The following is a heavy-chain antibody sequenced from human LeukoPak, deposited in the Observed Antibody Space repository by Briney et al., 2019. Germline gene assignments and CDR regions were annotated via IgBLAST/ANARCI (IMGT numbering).Heavy chain of an antibody. CDR2: IDSSSATT. D-gene: IGHD3-3*01. V-gene: IGHV3-48*01. CDR3: AGSTVWSGICQY. Sequence: VGSLRLSCAASVFTFSYYSMTWVRQAPGKGLEWVSYIDSSSATTYYADSVKGRFIISRDNAKNSLFLQINSLRAEDTAVYYCAGSTVWSGICQYCGQGTLVTVSS. CDR1: VFTFSYYS. J-gene: IGHJ1*01.